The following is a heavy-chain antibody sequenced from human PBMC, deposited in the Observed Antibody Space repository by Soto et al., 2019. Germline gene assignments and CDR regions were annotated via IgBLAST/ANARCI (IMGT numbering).Heavy chain of an antibody. D-gene: IGHD6-19*01. CDR2: INPSGGNT. CDR3: ARVQTYSSSWYHFDY. V-gene: IGHV1-46*01. Sequence: ASVKVSCKASGYTFTSYDINWVRQAPGQGLERMGIINPSGGNTKYAQKYQGRDTKNRDTSTSTVYMELSSLRSEDSAVYYCARVQTYSSSWYHFDYWGQGTLVTVS. J-gene: IGHJ4*02. CDR1: GYTFTSYD.